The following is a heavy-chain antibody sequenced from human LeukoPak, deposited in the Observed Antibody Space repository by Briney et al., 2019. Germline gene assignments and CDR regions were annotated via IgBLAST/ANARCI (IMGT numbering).Heavy chain of an antibody. CDR2: INHSGST. CDR3: ARRGYCSSTSCYVGGEYFQH. Sequence: SETLSLTCAVCGGSFSGYCWSWIRQPPGKGLEWIGEINHSGSTNYNPSLKSRVTISVDTSKNQFSLKLSSVTAADTAVYYCARRGYCSSTSCYVGGEYFQHWGQGTLVTVSS. V-gene: IGHV4-34*01. D-gene: IGHD2-2*01. CDR1: GGSFSGYC. J-gene: IGHJ1*01.